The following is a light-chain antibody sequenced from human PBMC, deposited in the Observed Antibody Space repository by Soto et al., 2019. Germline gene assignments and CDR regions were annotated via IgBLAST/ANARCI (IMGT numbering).Light chain of an antibody. J-gene: IGLJ2*01. CDR1: SSDVGGYNY. V-gene: IGLV2-14*01. CDR3: SSYTSSNTVL. Sequence: QSVLTQPASVSGSPGQSITLSCTGTSSDVGGYNYVSWYQQHPGKAPKLMIYEVSNRPTGFSNRFSGSKSGNTASLTISGLQAGDEADYSCSSYTSSNTVLFGEGTKLTVL. CDR2: EVS.